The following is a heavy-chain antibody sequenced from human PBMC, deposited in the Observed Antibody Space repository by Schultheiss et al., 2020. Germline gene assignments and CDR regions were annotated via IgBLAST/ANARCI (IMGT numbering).Heavy chain of an antibody. CDR1: GFTFSSYS. J-gene: IGHJ3*02. CDR3: ARDFKGSGSYFFGAGNAFDI. V-gene: IGHV3-48*01. D-gene: IGHD1-26*01. CDR2: ISSSSSTI. Sequence: GGSLRLSCAASGFTFSSYSMNWVRQAPGKGLEWVSYISSSSSTIYYADSVKGRFTISRDNAKNSLYLQMNSLRAEDTAVYYCARDFKGSGSYFFGAGNAFDIWGQGTMVNVSS.